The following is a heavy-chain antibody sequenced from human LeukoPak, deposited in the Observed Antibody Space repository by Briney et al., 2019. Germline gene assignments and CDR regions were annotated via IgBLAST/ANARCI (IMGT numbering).Heavy chain of an antibody. CDR2: INPNSGGT. V-gene: IGHV1-2*02. CDR3: ARVPIVVVPAAYDY. D-gene: IGHD2-2*01. Sequence: GASVKVSCKASGYTFTGYYMHWVRQAPGQGLEWMGWINPNSGGTNYAQKFQGRVTMTRDTSISTAYMELSRLRSDDTAVYYCARVPIVVVPAAYDYWGQGTLVTVSS. J-gene: IGHJ4*02. CDR1: GYTFTGYY.